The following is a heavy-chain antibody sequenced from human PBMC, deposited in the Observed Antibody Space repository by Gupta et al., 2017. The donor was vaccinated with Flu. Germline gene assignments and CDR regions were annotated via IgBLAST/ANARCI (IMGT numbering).Heavy chain of an antibody. V-gene: IGHV5-51*01. Sequence: EVQLVQSGAEVKKPGESLKISCKGSGHSFSYYWIGWVRQMPGKGLEWMGVIYPVDSDTKYSPAFQGQVTISADKSTYTAYLQWSSLKASDTAMYYCASRSDSGGYYYFDSWGQGTLVTVSS. D-gene: IGHD3-22*01. J-gene: IGHJ4*02. CDR1: GHSFSYYW. CDR3: ASRSDSGGYYYFDS. CDR2: IYPVDSDT.